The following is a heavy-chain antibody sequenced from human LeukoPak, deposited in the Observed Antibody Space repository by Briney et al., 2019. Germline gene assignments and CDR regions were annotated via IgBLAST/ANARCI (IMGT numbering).Heavy chain of an antibody. V-gene: IGHV1-69*13. CDR3: ATGYCSRTSCLAYFDY. CDR1: GGTFSSYA. J-gene: IGHJ4*02. CDR2: IIPIFGTA. D-gene: IGHD2-2*01. Sequence: SSVKVSCKASGGTFSSYAISWVRQAPGQGLEWMGGIIPIFGTANYAQKFQGRVTITADESTSTAYMELSSLRSEDTAVYYCATGYCSRTSCLAYFDYWGQGTLVTVSS.